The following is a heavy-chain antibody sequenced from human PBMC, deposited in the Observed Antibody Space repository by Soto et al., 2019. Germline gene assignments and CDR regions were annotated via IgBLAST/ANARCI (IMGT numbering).Heavy chain of an antibody. D-gene: IGHD2-21*02. J-gene: IGHJ6*02. V-gene: IGHV4-34*01. CDR1: GGSFSGYY. CDR2: ISHSGST. CDR3: ARDLWGYCGTDCYPLDV. Sequence: SETLSLTCAVYGGSFSGYYWTWIRQPPGTGLEWIGEISHSGSTVYNPSFKSRVTISVDTSKNQFSLKLNSVTAADTAVYYCARDLWGYCGTDCYPLDVWGQGTTVTVSS.